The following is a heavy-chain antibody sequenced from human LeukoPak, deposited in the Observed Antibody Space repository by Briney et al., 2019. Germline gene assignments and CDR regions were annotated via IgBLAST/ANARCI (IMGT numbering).Heavy chain of an antibody. V-gene: IGHV4-34*01. CDR3: ARQVRSSTSLWIWFDP. CDR2: INHSGST. CDR1: GGSFSGYY. D-gene: IGHD2-2*01. J-gene: IGHJ5*02. Sequence: SETLSLTCAVHGGSFSGYYWSWIRQPPGKGLEWIGEINHSGSTNYNPSLKSRVTLSVDTSKNQFSLKLSSVTAADTAVYYCARQVRSSTSLWIWFDPWGQGTLVTVSS.